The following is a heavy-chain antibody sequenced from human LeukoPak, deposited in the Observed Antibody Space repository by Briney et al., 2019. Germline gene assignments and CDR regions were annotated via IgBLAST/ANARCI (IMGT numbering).Heavy chain of an antibody. CDR1: GYTLTELS. CDR3: ATDYGSGTVPRDY. CDR2: FDPEDGEA. Sequence: ASVKVSCKVSGYTLTELSMHWVRQAPGKGLEWMGGFDPEDGEAIYAQKFQGRVTMTEDTSTDTAYMELSSLRSEDTAVYCCATDYGSGTVPRDYWGQGTLVTVSS. D-gene: IGHD1-1*01. J-gene: IGHJ4*02. V-gene: IGHV1-24*01.